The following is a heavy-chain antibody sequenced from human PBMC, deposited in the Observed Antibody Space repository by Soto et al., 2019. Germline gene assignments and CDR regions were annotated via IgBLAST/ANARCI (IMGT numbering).Heavy chain of an antibody. D-gene: IGHD1-1*01. CDR3: ARRGLSNNDY. Sequence: DVQLLESGGGLVQPGGSLRLSCVASGFSFSANAMTWVRQAPGKGLEWVASILHIGDSAYYANSVKGRFTISRNNSKRTLYLQMNSLRAEDTAVYYCARRGLSNNDYWGQGPLVTVSS. V-gene: IGHV3-23*01. CDR2: ILHIGDSA. J-gene: IGHJ4*02. CDR1: GFSFSANA.